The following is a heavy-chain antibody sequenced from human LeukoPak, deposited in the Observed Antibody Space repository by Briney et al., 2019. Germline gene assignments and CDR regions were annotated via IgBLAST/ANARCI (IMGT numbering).Heavy chain of an antibody. V-gene: IGHV4-39*07. Sequence: SETPSLTCTVSGGSISSSSYYWGWIRQPPGKGLEWIGSIYYSGSTYYNPSLKSRVTISVDTSTNQFSLKLSSVTAADTAVYYCARDLYKYSGYDLAWFDPWGQGTLVTVSS. J-gene: IGHJ5*02. CDR3: ARDLYKYSGYDLAWFDP. CDR2: IYYSGST. D-gene: IGHD5-12*01. CDR1: GGSISSSSYY.